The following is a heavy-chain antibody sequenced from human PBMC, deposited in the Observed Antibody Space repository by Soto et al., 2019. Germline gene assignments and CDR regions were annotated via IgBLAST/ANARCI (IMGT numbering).Heavy chain of an antibody. CDR1: GFTFSSHA. CDR2: ISSDGSNK. D-gene: IGHD1-26*01. V-gene: IGHV3-30-3*01. CDR3: ARDDEGGSDCDLGY. Sequence: QVQLVESGGGVVQPGRSLRLSCAVSGFTFSSHAMHWVRQAPGKGLEWETLISSDGSNKYYADSVKGRFTTSRDNSKNTMYLQMNSLRVEDTAVYYCARDDEGGSDCDLGYWGQGALVTVSS. J-gene: IGHJ4*02.